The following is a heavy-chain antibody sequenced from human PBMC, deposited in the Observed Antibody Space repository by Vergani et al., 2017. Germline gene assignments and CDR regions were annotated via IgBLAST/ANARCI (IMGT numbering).Heavy chain of an antibody. J-gene: IGHJ6*03. CDR3: ARGGIAARPYYYYYYMDV. Sequence: QVQLQESGPGLVKPSETLSLTCTVSGSSIRSYYWSWIRQPPGKGLEWIGYIYYSGSTNYNPSLKSRVTISVDTSKNQFSLKLSSVTADDTAVYYCARGGIAARPYYYYYYMDVWGKGTTVTVSS. CDR2: IYYSGST. D-gene: IGHD6-6*01. CDR1: GSSIRSYY. V-gene: IGHV4-59*01.